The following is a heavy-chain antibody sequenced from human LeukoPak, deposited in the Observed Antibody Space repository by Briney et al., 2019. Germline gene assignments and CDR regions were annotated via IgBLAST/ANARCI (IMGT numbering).Heavy chain of an antibody. V-gene: IGHV1-8*01. J-gene: IGHJ4*02. D-gene: IGHD4-17*01. CDR3: ARGASRVTYFDY. CDR2: MNPNSGNT. CDR1: GYTFTSYD. Sequence: ASVKVSCKASGYTFTSYDINWVRQATGQGLEWMGWMNPNSGNTGYAQKFQGRVTMTRNTSISTAYMGLSSLRSEDTAVYYCARGASRVTYFDYWGQGTLVTVSS.